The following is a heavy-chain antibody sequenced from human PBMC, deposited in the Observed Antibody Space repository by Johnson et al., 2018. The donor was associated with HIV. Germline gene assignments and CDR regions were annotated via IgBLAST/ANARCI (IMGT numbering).Heavy chain of an antibody. CDR1: GFTFSSYW. CDR3: AKSGLFVLVVYAPDVFDI. D-gene: IGHD2-8*02. CDR2: ISGSGGST. J-gene: IGHJ3*02. Sequence: VQLVESGGGVVQPGRSLRLSCAASGFTFSSYWMSWVRQAPGKGLEWVSAISGSGGSTYYADAVKGRFTISRDNSKNTLYLQMNSLRADDTAVYYCAKSGLFVLVVYAPDVFDIWGQGTMVTVSS. V-gene: IGHV3-23*04.